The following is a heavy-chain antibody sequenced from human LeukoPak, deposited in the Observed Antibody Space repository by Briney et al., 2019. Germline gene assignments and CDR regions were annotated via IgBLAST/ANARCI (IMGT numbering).Heavy chain of an antibody. J-gene: IGHJ4*02. Sequence: GGSLRLSCAASGFTFSSYWMHWVRQAPGKGLVWVSRINSDGSSTSYADSVKGRFTISRDNAKNTLYLQMNSLRAEDTAVYYCAAGIAAAGLKDFDYWGQGTLVTVSS. V-gene: IGHV3-74*01. D-gene: IGHD6-13*01. CDR3: AAGIAAAGLKDFDY. CDR1: GFTFSSYW. CDR2: INSDGSST.